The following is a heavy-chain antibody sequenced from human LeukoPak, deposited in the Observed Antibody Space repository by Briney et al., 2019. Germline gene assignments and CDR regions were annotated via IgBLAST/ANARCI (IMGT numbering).Heavy chain of an antibody. CDR3: AKGGDQVDYYDSSGPSWYFDL. J-gene: IGHJ2*01. CDR1: GFTFSSYA. Sequence: PGGSLRLSCAASGFTFSSYAMSWVRQAPGKGLEWVSAISGSGGSTYYADSVKGRFTISRDNSKNTLYLQMNSLRAEDTAVYYCAKGGDQVDYYDSSGPSWYFDLWGRGTLVTVSS. CDR2: ISGSGGST. D-gene: IGHD3-22*01. V-gene: IGHV3-23*01.